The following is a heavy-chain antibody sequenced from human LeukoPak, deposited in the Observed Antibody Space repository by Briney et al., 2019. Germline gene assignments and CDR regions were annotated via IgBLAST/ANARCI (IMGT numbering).Heavy chain of an antibody. CDR2: IHYSGDT. CDR1: GGSISSYY. Sequence: SETLSLTCTVSGGSISSYYWSWIRQPPGKGLEWIGYIHYSGDTNYNPSLQSRVTVSVDTSKNQFSLKLTSVTAADTAVYYCVRGPYGSGISNWFDPWGQGTLVIVSS. V-gene: IGHV4-59*01. D-gene: IGHD3-10*01. J-gene: IGHJ5*02. CDR3: VRGPYGSGISNWFDP.